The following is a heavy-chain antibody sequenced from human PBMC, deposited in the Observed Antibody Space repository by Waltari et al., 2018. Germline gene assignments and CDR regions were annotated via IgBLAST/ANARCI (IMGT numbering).Heavy chain of an antibody. CDR3: ASPNRGPIPLGY. V-gene: IGHV3-11*01. CDR1: GFTFSDYY. J-gene: IGHJ4*02. CDR2: ISSRGSTI. D-gene: IGHD3-16*01. Sequence: QVQLVESGGGLVKPGGSLRLSCAASGFTFSDYYMSLIRQAPGKGLEWVSYISSRGSTIDYAELVKGRFTRSRDNDKNSLYLQMNSLRAEDTAVYYCASPNRGPIPLGYWGQGTLVTVSS.